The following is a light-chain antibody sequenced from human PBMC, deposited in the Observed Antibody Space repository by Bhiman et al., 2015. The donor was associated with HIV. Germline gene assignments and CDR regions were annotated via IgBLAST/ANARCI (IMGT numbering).Light chain of an antibody. V-gene: IGLV2-14*03. CDR2: DVS. J-gene: IGLJ1*01. Sequence: QSALSQPASVSGSPGQSITMSCTGTSSDIGGYNFVAWYQHHPGKAPKILIYDVSKRPSGVSNRFSGSKSGNTASLTISGLLAEDEAEYYCCSLTSSLTYVFGTGTNVTVL. CDR1: SSDIGGYNF. CDR3: CSLTSSLTYV.